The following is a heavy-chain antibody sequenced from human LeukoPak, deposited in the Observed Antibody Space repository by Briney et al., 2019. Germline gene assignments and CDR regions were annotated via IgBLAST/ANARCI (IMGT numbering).Heavy chain of an antibody. J-gene: IGHJ4*02. V-gene: IGHV1-69*01. CDR2: IIPIFGTA. CDR3: ARGYYDSSGYSPYYFDY. Sequence: SXXVSCKASGGTFSSYAISWVRQAPGQGLEWMGGIIPIFGTANYAQKFQGRVTITADESTSTAYMELSSLRSEDTAVYYCARGYYDSSGYSPYYFDYWGQGTLVTVSS. CDR1: GGTFSSYA. D-gene: IGHD3-22*01.